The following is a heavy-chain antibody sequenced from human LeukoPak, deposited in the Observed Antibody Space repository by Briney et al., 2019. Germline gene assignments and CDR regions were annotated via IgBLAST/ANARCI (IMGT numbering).Heavy chain of an antibody. CDR2: INAGNGNT. CDR1: GYTFTNYA. J-gene: IGHJ4*02. V-gene: IGHV1-3*01. Sequence: ASVEVSYKASGYTFTNYAMHWARQAPGQRLEWMGWINAGNGNTKYSQKFQGRVTITRDTSASTAYMELSSLRSEDTAVYYCSRGLVTRAGYWGQGTLVTVSS. CDR3: SRGLVTRAGY. D-gene: IGHD2-21*02.